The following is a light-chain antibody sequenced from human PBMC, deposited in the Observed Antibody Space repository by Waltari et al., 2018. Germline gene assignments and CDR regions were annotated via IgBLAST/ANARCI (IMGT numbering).Light chain of an antibody. J-gene: IGLJ2*01. CDR1: RSDIGGYNY. V-gene: IGLV2-8*01. CDR3: TSYSGSDTVV. Sequence: QAALTQPPSESGSPGQSVTIPCTGTRSDIGGYNYVPWYQQHPGKAPKLIIYEVTERPSGVPDRFSGSKSGNTASLTVSGLRTEDEADYYCTSYSGSDTVVFGGGTKLTVL. CDR2: EVT.